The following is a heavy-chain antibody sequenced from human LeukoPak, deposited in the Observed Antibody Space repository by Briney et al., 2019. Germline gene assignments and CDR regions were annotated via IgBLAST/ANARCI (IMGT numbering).Heavy chain of an antibody. CDR3: ARRWLQLEDY. CDR2: IITYNGNT. D-gene: IGHD1-1*01. CDR1: GYTFTNFY. V-gene: IGHV1-18*04. J-gene: IGHJ4*02. Sequence: ASVKVSCKASGYTFTNFYIHWVRQAPGQGLEWMGWIITYNGNTNYAQKFQGRVTMTTDTSTSTAYMELRSLRSDDTAVYYCARRWLQLEDYWGQGTLVTVSS.